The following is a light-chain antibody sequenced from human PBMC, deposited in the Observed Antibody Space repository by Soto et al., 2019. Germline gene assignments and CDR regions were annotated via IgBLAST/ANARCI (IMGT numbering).Light chain of an antibody. Sequence: QSALTQPRSVSGSPGQSVTISCTGTSNDVGGYNFVSWYQQHPGKVPKLFIYDVSRRPSGVPDRFSGSKSGNTAPLTISGLQAEAEADYYCSSYAGSYTLVFGGGTKLTVL. CDR2: DVS. CDR3: SSYAGSYTLV. J-gene: IGLJ2*01. V-gene: IGLV2-11*01. CDR1: SNDVGGYNF.